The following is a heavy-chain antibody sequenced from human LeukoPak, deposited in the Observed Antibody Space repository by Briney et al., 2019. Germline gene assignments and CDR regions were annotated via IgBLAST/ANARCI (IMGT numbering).Heavy chain of an antibody. CDR2: ISAYNGNT. Sequence: GASVKVSCKASGYTFTSYGISWVRQAPGQGLEWMGWISAYNGNTNYAQKLQGRVTMTTDTSTSTAYMELRSLRSDDTAVYYCARDFPLGRATANPRFDYWGQGTLVTVSS. J-gene: IGHJ4*02. V-gene: IGHV1-18*01. CDR1: GYTFTSYG. D-gene: IGHD1-26*01. CDR3: ARDFPLGRATANPRFDY.